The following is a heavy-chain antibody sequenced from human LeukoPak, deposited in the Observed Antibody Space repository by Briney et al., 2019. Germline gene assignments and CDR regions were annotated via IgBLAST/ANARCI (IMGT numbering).Heavy chain of an antibody. V-gene: IGHV3-23*01. CDR3: ARMEGYFNGSGICRAGKYYCDY. J-gene: IGHJ4*02. CDR1: GLTFSSDA. D-gene: IGHD3-10*01. Sequence: GGSLRLSCAASGLTFSSDAMTWGGQALGKGRESFSAIGGCGGSTYYADSVKGRFTIARGKSKNTLYLQMNSLRAEDTDVYYCARMEGYFNGSGICRAGKYYCDYWGQGTLVTVSS. CDR2: IGGCGGST.